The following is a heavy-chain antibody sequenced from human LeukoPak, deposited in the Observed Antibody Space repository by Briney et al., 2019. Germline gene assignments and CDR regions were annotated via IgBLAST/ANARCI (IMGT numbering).Heavy chain of an antibody. CDR2: IYYSGST. CDR3: ARGSAYYYYGMDV. Sequence: PSETLSLTCTASGGSISSYYWSWIRQPPGKGLEWIGYIYYSGSTNYNPSLKSRVTISVDTSKNQFSLKLSSVTAADTAVYYCARGSAYYYYGMDVWGQGTTVTVSS. D-gene: IGHD2-15*01. V-gene: IGHV4-59*01. J-gene: IGHJ6*02. CDR1: GGSISSYY.